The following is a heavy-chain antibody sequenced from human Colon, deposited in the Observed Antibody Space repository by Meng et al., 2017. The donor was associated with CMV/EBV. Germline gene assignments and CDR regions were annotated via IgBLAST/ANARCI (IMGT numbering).Heavy chain of an antibody. Sequence: ASVKVSCKASGYTFTSYGISWVRQAPGQGLEWMGWISAYNGNTNYAQKLQGRVTMTTDTSTSTAYMELRSLRSDDTAVYYCARSPDNYHPYYYGMDVWGQGTTVTVSS. V-gene: IGHV1-18*01. CDR1: GYTFTSYG. D-gene: IGHD1-1*01. CDR3: ARSPDNYHPYYYGMDV. J-gene: IGHJ6*02. CDR2: ISAYNGNT.